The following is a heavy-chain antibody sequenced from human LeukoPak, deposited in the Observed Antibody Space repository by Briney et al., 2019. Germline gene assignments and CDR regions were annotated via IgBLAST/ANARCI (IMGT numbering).Heavy chain of an antibody. J-gene: IGHJ4*02. CDR2: ISSSSSYI. CDR3: ARDGGLLWLFDY. D-gene: IGHD2-2*01. Sequence: GGSLRLSCAASGFTFSSYSMNRVRQAPGKGLEWVSSISSSSSYIYYADSVKGRFTISRDNAKNSLYLQMNSLRAEDTAVYYCARDGGLLWLFDYWGQGTLVTVSS. V-gene: IGHV3-21*01. CDR1: GFTFSSYS.